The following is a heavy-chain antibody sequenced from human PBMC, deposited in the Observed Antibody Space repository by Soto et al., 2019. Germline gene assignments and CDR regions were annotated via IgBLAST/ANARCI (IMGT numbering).Heavy chain of an antibody. CDR2: IYYTGSA. J-gene: IGHJ4*02. V-gene: IGHV4-59*01. Sequence: PSETLSLTCTVSVGSIDNFYWSWIRQPPGKGLEWVGYIYYTGSANYNPSVRGRVALSLDKSKSQFSLRLRSVTAADTAVYYCAREARGPARLFDSWGQGTLVTVSS. CDR3: AREARGPARLFDS. CDR1: VGSIDNFY. D-gene: IGHD6-6*01.